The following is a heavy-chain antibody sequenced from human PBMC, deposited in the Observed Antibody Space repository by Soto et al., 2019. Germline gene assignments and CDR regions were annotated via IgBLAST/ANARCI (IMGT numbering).Heavy chain of an antibody. CDR2: ISAYNGNT. J-gene: IGHJ6*01. V-gene: IGHV1-18*01. CDR3: AGHYVFPQVMVV. Sequence: ASVKVSCKASGYTFTSYGISWVRQAPGQGLGWMGWISAYNGNTNYAQKLQGRVTMTTDTSTSTAYMELRSLRSDDTAVYYCAGHYVFPQVMVVWGQRTTVTVS. CDR1: GYTFTSYG. D-gene: IGHD3-16*01.